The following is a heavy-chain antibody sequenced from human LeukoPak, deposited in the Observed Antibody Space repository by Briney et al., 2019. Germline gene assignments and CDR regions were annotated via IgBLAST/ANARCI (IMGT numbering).Heavy chain of an antibody. Sequence: PSETLSLTCTVSGGSISSYYWSWIRQPAGKGLEWIGRIYTSGSTNYNPSLKSRVTMSVDTSKNQFSLKLSSVTAADTAVYYCAREVTMVRGVIQIDAFDIWGQGTMVTVSS. CDR3: AREVTMVRGVIQIDAFDI. J-gene: IGHJ3*02. CDR1: GGSISSYY. V-gene: IGHV4-4*07. CDR2: IYTSGST. D-gene: IGHD3-10*01.